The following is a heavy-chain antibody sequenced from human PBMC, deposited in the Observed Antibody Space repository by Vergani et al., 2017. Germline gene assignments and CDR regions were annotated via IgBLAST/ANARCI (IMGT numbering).Heavy chain of an antibody. CDR1: GGSFSGYY. CDR2: INHSGST. D-gene: IGHD3-10*01. J-gene: IGHJ5*02. CDR3: ARGRFPREVRGVITPGWFDP. Sequence: QVQLQQWGAGLLKPSETLSLTCAVYGGSFSGYYWSWIRQPPGKGLEWIGEINHSGSTNYNPSLKSRVTISVDTSKNQFSLKLSSVTAADTAVYYCARGRFPREVRGVITPGWFDPWGQGTLVTVSS. V-gene: IGHV4-34*01.